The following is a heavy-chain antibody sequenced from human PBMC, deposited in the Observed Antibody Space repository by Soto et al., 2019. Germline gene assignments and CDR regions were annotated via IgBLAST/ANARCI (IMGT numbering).Heavy chain of an antibody. V-gene: IGHV3-48*03. J-gene: IGHJ4*02. D-gene: IGHD2-21*02. CDR2: ISSSGSVI. CDR3: ARGGDYGGDSDYFDY. CDR1: GLTFSSYE. Sequence: LRLSCAASGLTFSSYEMNLVRQAPGKGLEWVSYISSSGSVIYYADSVKGRFTISRDSAKNSLYLQMNSLRAEDTAVYYCARGGDYGGDSDYFDYWGQGTLVTVS.